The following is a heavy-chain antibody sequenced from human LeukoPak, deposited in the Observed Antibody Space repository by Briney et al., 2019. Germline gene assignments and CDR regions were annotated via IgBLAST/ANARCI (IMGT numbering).Heavy chain of an antibody. V-gene: IGHV3-33*01. CDR2: IWYDGSNK. Sequence: GGSLRLSCAASGFTFSSYGMHWVRQAPGKGLEWVALIWYDGSNKYYADSVKGRFTISRDSSKNTLYLQMNSLRAEDTAVYYCARHISGSYLDHWGQGTLVTVSS. J-gene: IGHJ4*02. CDR3: ARHISGSYLDH. CDR1: GFTFSSYG. D-gene: IGHD3-16*02.